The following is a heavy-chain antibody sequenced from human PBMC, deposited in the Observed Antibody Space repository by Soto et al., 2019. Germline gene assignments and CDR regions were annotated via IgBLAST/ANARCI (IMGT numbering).Heavy chain of an antibody. CDR1: GFTFSDSW. Sequence: EVQLVESGGGLVQPGGSLRLSCTASGFTFSDSWMTWVRQAPGKGLEWVARIKPDESEKKYADYVKGRFSISRDDAKNSRYLQMDSLRGEDTAVYYCVRGGSNYDSWGQGTLVTVSS. V-gene: IGHV3-7*01. D-gene: IGHD4-4*01. CDR3: VRGGSNYDS. CDR2: IKPDESEK. J-gene: IGHJ5*02.